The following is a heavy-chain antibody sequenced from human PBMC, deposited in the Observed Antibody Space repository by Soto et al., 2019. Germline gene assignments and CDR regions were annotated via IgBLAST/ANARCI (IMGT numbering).Heavy chain of an antibody. CDR2: IYYSGTT. D-gene: IGHD2-15*01. CDR1: GGSIDSDGSY. CDR3: GIGHGFGSSCSDLDL. J-gene: IGHJ2*01. V-gene: IGHV4-31*03. Sequence: QVQLQESGPGLVKPSQTLSLTCTVSGGSIDSDGSYWSWIRQSPGEGLEWLGYIYYSGTTYYTPSLMIRVSILLNTSKYLCALNLRSLTAEDTAIYYCGIGHGFGSSCSDLDLWGRGALVTVSS.